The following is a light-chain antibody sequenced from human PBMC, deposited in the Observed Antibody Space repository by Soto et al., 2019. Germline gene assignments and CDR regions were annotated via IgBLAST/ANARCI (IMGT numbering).Light chain of an antibody. J-gene: IGKJ1*01. CDR1: QSVSSSY. Sequence: EIVLTQSPGTLSLSPGARATLSCRAIQSVSSSYLAWYQQKPGQAPRLLIYGASSRATGIPDRFSGSGSGTDFTLTISRLEPEDFAVYYCQQYGSSPTWTFGQGTKVDIK. CDR3: QQYGSSPTWT. V-gene: IGKV3-20*01. CDR2: GAS.